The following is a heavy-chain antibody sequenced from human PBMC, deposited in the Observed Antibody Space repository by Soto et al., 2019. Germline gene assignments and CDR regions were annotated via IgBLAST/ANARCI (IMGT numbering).Heavy chain of an antibody. CDR3: ARHSHKVPPQIN. J-gene: IGHJ4*02. D-gene: IGHD3-16*01. CDR2: IIPIFGTA. Sequence: GASVTVALPGAGGTFSSYASSLVRQAPGQGLEWMGGIIPIFGTANYAQKFQGRVTITADESTSTAYMELSSLRSEDTAVYYCARHSHKVPPQINWGQGTLVTVSS. V-gene: IGHV1-69*01. CDR1: GGTFSSYA.